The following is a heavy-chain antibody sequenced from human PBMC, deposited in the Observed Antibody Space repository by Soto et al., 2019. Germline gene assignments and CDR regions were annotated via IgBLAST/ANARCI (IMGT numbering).Heavy chain of an antibody. V-gene: IGHV3-13*01. J-gene: IGHJ6*02. CDR3: ARAYTGRLPRRADYDYALDV. Sequence: GGSLRLSCAASRFTFSDYNMDWVRQAPGKGLEWVSYMSAARDTYYTGSVKHRFTISRENARNSMFLQMNSVTVGDTAVYYCARAYTGRLPRRADYDYALDVWGQGIMVTVSS. CDR1: RFTFSDYN. D-gene: IGHD2-15*01. CDR2: MSAARDT.